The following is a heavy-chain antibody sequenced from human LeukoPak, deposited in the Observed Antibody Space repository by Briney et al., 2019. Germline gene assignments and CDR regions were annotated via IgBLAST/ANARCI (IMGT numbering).Heavy chain of an antibody. CDR1: GDSISSGDYY. CDR2: ISSSGST. J-gene: IGHJ3*02. D-gene: IGHD6-19*01. Sequence: SETLSLTCTVSGDSISSGDYYWSWIRQPAGKGLEWIGRISSSGSTNYNPSLKSRVTISVDKSRNQFSLNLSSVTAADTAVYYCARGTSGWYRLRAFDIWGQGTMVTVSS. CDR3: ARGTSGWYRLRAFDI. V-gene: IGHV4-61*02.